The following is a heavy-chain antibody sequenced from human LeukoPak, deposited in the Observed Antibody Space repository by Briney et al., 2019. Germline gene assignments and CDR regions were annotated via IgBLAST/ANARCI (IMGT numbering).Heavy chain of an antibody. CDR3: ARGGVLLWFGEREYFDY. J-gene: IGHJ4*02. D-gene: IGHD3-10*01. CDR2: ISSSSSTI. CDR1: GFTFSSYS. Sequence: PGGSLRLSCAASGFTFSSYSMNWVRQAPGKGLEGVSYISSSSSTIYYADSVKGRFTISRDNAKNSLYLQMNSLRAEDTAVYYCARGGVLLWFGEREYFDYWGQGTLVTVSS. V-gene: IGHV3-48*01.